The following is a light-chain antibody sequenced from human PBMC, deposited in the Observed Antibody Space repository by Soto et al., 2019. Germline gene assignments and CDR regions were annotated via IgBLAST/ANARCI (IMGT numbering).Light chain of an antibody. V-gene: IGLV3-25*03. Sequence: SSELTQSPPVSVSPGQTARITCSGDALPKKYAYWYQQKPGQAPMLLIYKDSERPSGIPERFSGSSSGTIVTLTISGVQAEDEADYYCQSADNSGTYVIFGGGTKLTVL. CDR1: ALPKKY. J-gene: IGLJ2*01. CDR2: KDS. CDR3: QSADNSGTYVI.